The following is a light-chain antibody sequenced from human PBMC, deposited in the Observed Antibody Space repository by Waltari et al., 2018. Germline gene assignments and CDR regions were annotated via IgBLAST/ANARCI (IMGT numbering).Light chain of an antibody. V-gene: IGKV3-11*01. Sequence: EIVLTQSPGTLSLSPGERATLSCRASQSVSSPLAWYQHKPGRAPRLLIYDASKRATGIPARFSGSGSGTDFTLTISGLEPEGFAVYYCQHRINWPTFGQGTKVE. J-gene: IGKJ1*01. CDR1: QSVSSP. CDR2: DAS. CDR3: QHRINWPT.